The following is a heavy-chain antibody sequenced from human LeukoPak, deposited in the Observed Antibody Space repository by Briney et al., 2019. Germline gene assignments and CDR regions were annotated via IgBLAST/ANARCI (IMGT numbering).Heavy chain of an antibody. CDR3: ASRGRGSGSYYGY. D-gene: IGHD3-10*01. Sequence: SETLSLTCAVYGGSFSGYYWSWIRQPPGKGLEWIGYIYYSGSTNYNPSLKSRVTISVDTSKNQFSLRLSSVTAADTAVYYCASRGRGSGSYYGYWGQGTLVTVSS. CDR2: IYYSGST. CDR1: GGSFSGYY. V-gene: IGHV4-59*01. J-gene: IGHJ4*02.